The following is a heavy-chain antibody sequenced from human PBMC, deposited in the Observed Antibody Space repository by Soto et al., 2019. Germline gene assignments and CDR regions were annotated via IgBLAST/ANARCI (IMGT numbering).Heavy chain of an antibody. Sequence: GGSLRLSCAASGFTFSSYAMSWVRQAPGKGLEWVSAISGSGGSTYYADSVKGRFTISRDNSKNTLYLQMNSLRAEDTAVYYCAKQRAEMATIPYYFDYWGQGTLVTVSS. J-gene: IGHJ4*02. CDR1: GFTFSSYA. CDR2: ISGSGGST. CDR3: AKQRAEMATIPYYFDY. D-gene: IGHD5-12*01. V-gene: IGHV3-23*01.